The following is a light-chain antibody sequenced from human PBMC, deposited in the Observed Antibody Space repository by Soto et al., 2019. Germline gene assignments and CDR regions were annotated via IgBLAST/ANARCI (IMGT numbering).Light chain of an antibody. CDR2: DDS. CDR3: QVWDSSSDHHVV. Sequence: SYELTQPPSVSVAPGQTARITCGETNIGSKSVHWYQQKPGQAPLLVVYDDSDRPSGIPERFSGSNSGNTATLTISRVEAGDEADYYCQVWDSSSDHHVVFDGGTKLTVL. V-gene: IGLV3-21*02. CDR1: NIGSKS. J-gene: IGLJ2*01.